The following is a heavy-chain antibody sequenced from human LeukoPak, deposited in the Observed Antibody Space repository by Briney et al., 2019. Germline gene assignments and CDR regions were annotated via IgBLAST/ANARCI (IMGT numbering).Heavy chain of an antibody. Sequence: GGSLGLSCAASGFSFSDYWMDWVRQSPGKGMEWVANINQDGSEGYYADSVKGRFTISRDNAKNSLYLQMNKLRAEDTAVYYCSRSLDYWGQGALVTVSS. V-gene: IGHV3-7*01. CDR3: SRSLDY. CDR1: GFSFSDYW. J-gene: IGHJ4*02. CDR2: INQDGSEG.